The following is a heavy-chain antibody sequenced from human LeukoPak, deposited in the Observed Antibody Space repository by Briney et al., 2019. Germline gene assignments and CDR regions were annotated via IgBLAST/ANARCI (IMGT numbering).Heavy chain of an antibody. CDR2: INPNSGGT. CDR1: GYTFTGYY. V-gene: IGHV1-2*02. Sequence: ASVKVSSKASGYTFTGYYMHWVRQAPGQGLEWMGWINPNSGGTNYAQKFQGRVTMTRDTSISTAYMELSRLRSDDTAVYYCARGNPWIQLWGPSNWFDPWGQGTLVTVSS. J-gene: IGHJ5*02. D-gene: IGHD5-18*01. CDR3: ARGNPWIQLWGPSNWFDP.